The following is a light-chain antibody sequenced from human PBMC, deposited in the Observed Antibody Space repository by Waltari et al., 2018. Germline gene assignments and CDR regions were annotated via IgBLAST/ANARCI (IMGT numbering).Light chain of an antibody. CDR1: SNNIGNLG. V-gene: IGLV10-54*04. CDR3: TAWDRRLSVWV. CDR2: RSN. J-gene: IGLJ3*02. Sequence: QAGLTQPPSVSRDLRETATLTCTGNSNNIGNLGAAWLQQHQGHPPKLLSDRSNSRPPEISGGFSASRSGDTASLTITGLQAEDEADYYCTAWDRRLSVWVFGGGTKLTVL.